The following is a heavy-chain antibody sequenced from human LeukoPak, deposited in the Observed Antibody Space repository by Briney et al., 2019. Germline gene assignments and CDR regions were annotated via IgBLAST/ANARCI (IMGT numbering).Heavy chain of an antibody. CDR3: ARGVVPAAMEYYFDY. Sequence: SQTLSLTCTVSGGSISSGGYYWSWIRQPPGRGLEWIVYIYYSGSTNYNPSLKSRVTISVDTPRNQFSLKLSSVTAADTAVYYCARGVVPAAMEYYFDYWGQGTLVTVSS. J-gene: IGHJ4*02. V-gene: IGHV4-61*08. CDR1: GGSISSGGYY. D-gene: IGHD2-2*01. CDR2: IYYSGST.